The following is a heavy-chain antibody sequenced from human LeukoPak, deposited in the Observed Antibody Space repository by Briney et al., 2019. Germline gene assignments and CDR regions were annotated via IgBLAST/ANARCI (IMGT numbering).Heavy chain of an antibody. D-gene: IGHD2-15*01. CDR3: AKSVRCSGGYCYSRGASDV. CDR2: TGVTGAST. CDR1: GFTFSSYS. J-gene: IGHJ3*01. Sequence: AGGSLRLSCAASGFTFSSYSMNWVRQAPGKGLEWVSATGVTGASTFYADSVKGRFTISRDNSQNTLYLQMNSLRAEDTAVYYCAKSVRCSGGYCYSRGASDVWGQGTMVTVSS. V-gene: IGHV3-23*01.